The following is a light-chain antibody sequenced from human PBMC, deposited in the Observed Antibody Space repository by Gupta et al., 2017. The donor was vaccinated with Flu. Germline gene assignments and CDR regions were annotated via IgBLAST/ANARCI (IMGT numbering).Light chain of an antibody. CDR3: QQYNDWPYT. V-gene: IGKV3-15*01. CDR2: GAS. J-gene: IGKJ2*01. Sequence: EIVMTQSPATLSVSPGERATLSCRASQSVSSNLAWYQQKFGQAPRLLIFGASTRATGVPARFSGGGSGTEFTLTINSLQSEDFAVYYCQQYNDWPYTFGQGTKLEIK. CDR1: QSVSSN.